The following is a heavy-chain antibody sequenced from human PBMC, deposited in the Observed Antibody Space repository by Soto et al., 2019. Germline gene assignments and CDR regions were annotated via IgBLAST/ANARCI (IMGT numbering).Heavy chain of an antibody. Sequence: PGESLKISCKGSGYSFTSYWIGWVRQMPGKGLEWMGIIYPGDSDTRYSPSFQGQVTISADKSISTAYLQWSSLKASDTAMYYCASPIVLVAADRDAYDIWGRGTMVTVSS. CDR1: GYSFTSYW. V-gene: IGHV5-51*01. D-gene: IGHD2-2*01. CDR3: ASPIVLVAADRDAYDI. J-gene: IGHJ3*02. CDR2: IYPGDSDT.